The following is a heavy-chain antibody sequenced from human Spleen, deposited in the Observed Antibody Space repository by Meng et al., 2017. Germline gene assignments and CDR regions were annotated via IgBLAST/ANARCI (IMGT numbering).Heavy chain of an antibody. CDR2: IIPNSGDT. D-gene: IGHD2-21*01. V-gene: IGHV1-2*06. CDR1: GYPFTAYY. Sequence: HVQLVQSGAEVKEPGASVKVSCKPSGYPFTAYYIHWVRQAPGQGLEWMGHIIPNSGDTLYAPKFQGRVSMTADTSIGTAYVELSGLRSDDTAIYYCVRDENISLGKLFGDYWGQGTLVTVSS. J-gene: IGHJ4*02. CDR3: VRDENISLGKLFGDY.